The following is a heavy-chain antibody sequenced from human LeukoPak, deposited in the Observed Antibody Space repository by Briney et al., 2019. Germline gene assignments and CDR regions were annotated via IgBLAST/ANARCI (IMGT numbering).Heavy chain of an antibody. Sequence: GGSLRLSCAASGFTFSSYWMSWVRQVPGKGLEWVANIKQDGSEKYYVDSVKGRFTISRDNAKNSLYLQMNSLRAGDTAIYYCAKDRRLASFDYGGQGTLVTVSS. J-gene: IGHJ4*02. CDR2: IKQDGSEK. D-gene: IGHD6-25*01. CDR1: GFTFSSYW. V-gene: IGHV3-7*03. CDR3: AKDRRLASFDY.